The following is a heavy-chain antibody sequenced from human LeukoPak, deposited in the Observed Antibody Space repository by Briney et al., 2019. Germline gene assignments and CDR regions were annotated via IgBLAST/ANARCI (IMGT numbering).Heavy chain of an antibody. CDR3: AREDLEDIVVVVAATRAYYYGMDV. J-gene: IGHJ6*02. CDR2: IYSGGST. CDR1: GFTVSSNY. Sequence: GGSLRLSCAASGFTVSSNYMSWVRQAPGKGLEWVSVIYSGGSTYYADSVKGRFTISRDDSKNTLYLQMNSLRAEDTAVYYCAREDLEDIVVVVAATRAYYYGMDVWGQGTTVTVSS. D-gene: IGHD2-15*01. V-gene: IGHV3-66*01.